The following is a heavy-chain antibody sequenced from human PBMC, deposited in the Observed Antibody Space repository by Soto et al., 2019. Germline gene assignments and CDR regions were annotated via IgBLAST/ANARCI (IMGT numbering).Heavy chain of an antibody. CDR2: IIPILGIS. D-gene: IGHD2-15*01. Sequence: QVQLVQSGAEVKKPGSSVKVSCKASGGTFSSYTISWVRQAPGQGLEWMGRIIPILGISNYAKKFQGRVTITAAKSTSTAYPELSSLRSEDTAVYYCECDFNGGNVGDYYYYYGMDVWGQGTTVTVSS. CDR1: GGTFSSYT. CDR3: ECDFNGGNVGDYYYYYGMDV. J-gene: IGHJ6*02. V-gene: IGHV1-69*02.